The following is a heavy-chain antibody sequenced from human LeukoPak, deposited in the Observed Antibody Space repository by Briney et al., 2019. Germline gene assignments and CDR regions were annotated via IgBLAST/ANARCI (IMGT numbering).Heavy chain of an antibody. CDR1: GGSFSY. CDR2: IYDHGRT. Sequence: SETLSLTCIVSGGSFSYLSWIRQPPGKGLEWIGIIYDHGRTEYNPSLKSRVSISVDTSKNQFSLKLSSVTAADTAVYYCARASRGEQLAGLDYWGQGTLVTVSS. CDR3: ARASRGEQLAGLDY. J-gene: IGHJ4*02. D-gene: IGHD6-6*01. V-gene: IGHV4-59*01.